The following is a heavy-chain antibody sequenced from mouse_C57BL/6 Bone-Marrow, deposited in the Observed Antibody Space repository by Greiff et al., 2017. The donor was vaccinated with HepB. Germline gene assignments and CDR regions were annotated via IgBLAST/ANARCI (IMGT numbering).Heavy chain of an antibody. Sequence: VQLVESGPGLVAPSQSLSITCTVSGFSLTSYAISWVRQPPGKGLEWLGVIWTGGGTNYNSALKSRLSISKDNSKSQVFLKMNSLQTDDTARYYCARRVYYGNLYAMDYWGQGTSVTVSS. V-gene: IGHV2-9-1*01. CDR2: IWTGGGT. J-gene: IGHJ4*01. D-gene: IGHD2-1*01. CDR3: ARRVYYGNLYAMDY. CDR1: GFSLTSYA.